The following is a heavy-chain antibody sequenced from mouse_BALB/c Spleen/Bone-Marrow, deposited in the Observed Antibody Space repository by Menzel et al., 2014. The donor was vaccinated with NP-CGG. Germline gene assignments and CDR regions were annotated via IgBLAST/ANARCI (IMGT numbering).Heavy chain of an antibody. CDR2: ISYSGGT. CDR1: GYSITSDYA. Sequence: VQLQQSGPGLVKPSQSLSLTCTVTGYSITSDYAWNWLRQFPGNKLEWMGYISYSGGTNYNPSPKSRISLTRDTSKNLFFLHLNSVTTEDTATYYCARVYYYRYWYFDVWGAGTTVTVPS. CDR3: ARVYYYRYWYFDV. V-gene: IGHV3-2*02. D-gene: IGHD2-14*01. J-gene: IGHJ1*01.